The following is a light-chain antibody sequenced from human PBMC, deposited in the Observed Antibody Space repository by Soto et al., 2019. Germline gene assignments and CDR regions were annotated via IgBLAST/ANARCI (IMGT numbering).Light chain of an antibody. CDR3: SSYTSSSTRV. V-gene: IGLV2-14*01. CDR2: DVS. J-gene: IGLJ1*01. Sequence: CALTQPASVSGSPGQSITISCTGTSSDVGGYNYVSWYQQHPGKAPKLMIYDVSNRPSGVSNRFSGSKSGNTASLTISGLQAADEADYYCSSYTSSSTRVFGTGTKVTVL. CDR1: SSDVGGYNY.